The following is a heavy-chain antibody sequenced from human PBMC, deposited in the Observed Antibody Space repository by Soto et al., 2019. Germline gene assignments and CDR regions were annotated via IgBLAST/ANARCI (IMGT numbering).Heavy chain of an antibody. V-gene: IGHV1-18*01. Sequence: QVQLVQSGAEVKKPGASVKVSCKTFGYTFRNYGITWVRQAPGQGLEWKGWVSAYNRNTNYAQKFEDRVTMTTDTSYSTAYMELRCMRSDDTAIYYFARERQWEPRPHWGQGTIVTVSS. CDR2: VSAYNRNT. D-gene: IGHD1-26*01. CDR1: GYTFRNYG. CDR3: ARERQWEPRPH. J-gene: IGHJ4*02.